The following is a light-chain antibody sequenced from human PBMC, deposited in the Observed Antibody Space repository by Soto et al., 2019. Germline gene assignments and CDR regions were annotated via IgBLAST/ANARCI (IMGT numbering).Light chain of an antibody. Sequence: EVVVTQSPGTLSLSPGERATLSCRASQIVSNNYLAWYQQKPGQAPRLLIYGASNRATGIPDRFSGSGSGADFTLTIIRLEPEDFAVYYCHPYCSSGTFGQGTKVDIK. V-gene: IGKV3-20*01. CDR2: GAS. CDR3: HPYCSSGT. CDR1: QIVSNNY. J-gene: IGKJ1*01.